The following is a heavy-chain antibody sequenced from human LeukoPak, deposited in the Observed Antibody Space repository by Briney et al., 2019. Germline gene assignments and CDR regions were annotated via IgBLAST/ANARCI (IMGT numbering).Heavy chain of an antibody. CDR1: GGTFSSYA. J-gene: IGHJ5*02. CDR3: AREMSLRFLESGYNWFDP. D-gene: IGHD3-3*01. V-gene: IGHV1-69*05. Sequence: SVKVSCKASGGTFSSYAISWVRQAPGQGLEWMGGIIPIFGTANYAQKFQGRVTIITDESTSTAYMELSSLRSEDTAVYYCAREMSLRFLESGYNWFDPWGQGTLVTVSS. CDR2: IIPIFGTA.